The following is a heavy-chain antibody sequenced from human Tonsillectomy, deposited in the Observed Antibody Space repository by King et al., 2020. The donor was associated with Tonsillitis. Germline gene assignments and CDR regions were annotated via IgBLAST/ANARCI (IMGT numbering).Heavy chain of an antibody. CDR3: ATTSTVTTHPEAWFNP. Sequence: QVQLQESGPGLVKPSETLSLTCTVSGGSISNYYWSWIRQPPGKGLVWIGYIYYSGSTNYNPSLKSRVTISVDTSKNQFSLKLSSVTAADTAVYYCATTSTVTTHPEAWFNPWGQGTLVTVSS. V-gene: IGHV4-59*01. CDR1: GGSISNYY. CDR2: IYYSGST. D-gene: IGHD4-17*01. J-gene: IGHJ5*02.